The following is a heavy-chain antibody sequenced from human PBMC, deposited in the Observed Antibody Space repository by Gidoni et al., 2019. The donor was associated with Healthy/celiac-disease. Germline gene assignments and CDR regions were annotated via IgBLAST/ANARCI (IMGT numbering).Heavy chain of an antibody. CDR3: ARLDGYSYGSNAFDI. V-gene: IGHV4-39*01. CDR1: GCSISSSSYY. Sequence: LQLQESGPGLVKPSETLSLTCTVSGCSISSSSYYCGWIRQPPGKGLEWIGSIYYSGSTYYNPSLKNRVTISVDTSKNQFSLKLSSVTAADTAVYYCARLDGYSYGSNAFDIWGQGTMVTVSS. J-gene: IGHJ3*02. CDR2: IYYSGST. D-gene: IGHD5-18*01.